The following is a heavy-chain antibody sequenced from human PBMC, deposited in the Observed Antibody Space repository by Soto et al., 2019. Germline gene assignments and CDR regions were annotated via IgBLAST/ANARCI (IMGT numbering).Heavy chain of an antibody. Sequence: PSETLSLTGTVSGGSISSGCYYWSWIRQGPGKGLEWIGYIYYIGSTYYTPSLKSRPTISVDTSNNQFSLKLSSVTAADTAGYYCGRDYFDTGGYDSRGFDYFGQRTLVPFCS. J-gene: IGHJ4*02. V-gene: IGHV4-31*03. CDR1: GGSISSGCYY. CDR3: GRDYFDTGGYDSRGFDY. D-gene: IGHD5-12*01. CDR2: IYYIGST.